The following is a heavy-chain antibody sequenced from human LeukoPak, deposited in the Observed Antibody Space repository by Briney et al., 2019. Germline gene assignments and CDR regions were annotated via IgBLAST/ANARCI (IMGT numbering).Heavy chain of an antibody. CDR3: ANVPYYYGNRGSPSVDY. CDR1: GGSISSGSYY. D-gene: IGHD3-22*01. CDR2: IYTSGST. J-gene: IGHJ4*02. Sequence: SQTLSLTCTVSGGSISSGSYYWSWIRQPAGKGLEWIGRIYTSGSTNYNPSLKSRVTISFDSSKNQFSLKLSSVTAADTAVYYCANVPYYYGNRGSPSVDYWGQGTLVTVSS. V-gene: IGHV4-61*02.